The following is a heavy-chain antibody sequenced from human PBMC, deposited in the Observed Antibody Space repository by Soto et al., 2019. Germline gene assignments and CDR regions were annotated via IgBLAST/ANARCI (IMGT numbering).Heavy chain of an antibody. Sequence: SETLSLTCTVSGGSVSSDSYYWSWIRQPPGKGLEWIGYIYYSGSTNYNPSLKSRVTISVDTSKDQFSLKLSSVTAADTAVYYCARDQVGFYYGMDVWGQGTTVTVSS. CDR3: ARDQVGFYYGMDV. V-gene: IGHV4-61*01. CDR2: IYYSGST. J-gene: IGHJ6*02. D-gene: IGHD2-15*01. CDR1: GGSVSSDSYY.